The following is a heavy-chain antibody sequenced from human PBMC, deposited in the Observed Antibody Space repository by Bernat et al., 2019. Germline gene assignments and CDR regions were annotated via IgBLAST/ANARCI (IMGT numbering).Heavy chain of an antibody. D-gene: IGHD5-12*01. Sequence: QLQLQESGPGLVKPSETLSLTCTVSGISITSSSSYWGWIRQPPGKRLEWIGAIYYSGTTYYNPSLKSRVTMSVDASSNQFSLKVNALTAADTAVYYCERHLRQSGNTPDYWGQGTLVTVSS. CDR2: IYYSGTT. J-gene: IGHJ4*02. V-gene: IGHV4-39*01. CDR1: GISITSSSSY. CDR3: ERHLRQSGNTPDY.